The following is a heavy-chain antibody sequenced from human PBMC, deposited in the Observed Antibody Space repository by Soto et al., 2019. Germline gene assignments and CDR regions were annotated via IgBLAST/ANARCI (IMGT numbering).Heavy chain of an antibody. CDR3: ARDQDTVYGVVIRGSGMDL. D-gene: IGHD3-3*01. Sequence: GGSLRLSGVAWGFSFNKNAITWVRQVPWKGLEWVAGISGSGFALFYADSVKGRFNISRDNLKNTLYLQMNSLRVEDTAVYFCARDQDTVYGVVIRGSGMDLWGQRTAVTVSS. J-gene: IGHJ6*02. V-gene: IGHV3-23*01. CDR1: GFSFNKNA. CDR2: ISGSGFAL.